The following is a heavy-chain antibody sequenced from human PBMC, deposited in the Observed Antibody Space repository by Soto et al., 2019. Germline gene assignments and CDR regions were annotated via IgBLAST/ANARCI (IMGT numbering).Heavy chain of an antibody. Sequence: LSLTCAVYGGSFIDYYWSWVRQPPGGGLEWIGEITHSGSTSYSPSLKSRVSISLDTSKTQFSLRLTSVTAADTAVYFCARVRRPLTATTYYFDYWGQGTLVTVSS. V-gene: IGHV4-34*01. D-gene: IGHD6-25*01. CDR2: ITHSGST. CDR3: ARVRRPLTATTYYFDY. CDR1: GGSFIDYY. J-gene: IGHJ4*02.